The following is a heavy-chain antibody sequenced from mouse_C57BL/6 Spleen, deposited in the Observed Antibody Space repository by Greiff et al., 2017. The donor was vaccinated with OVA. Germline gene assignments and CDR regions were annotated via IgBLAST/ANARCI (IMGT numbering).Heavy chain of an antibody. Sequence: VQLQQSGAELVKPGASVTLSCKASGYTFTSYWMHWVKQRPGRGLEWIGRIDPNRGGTKYHEQFKSKATLTVDKPSSTAYRQLSSMTSEDSAVYYCARGDGNYVRYFDVRGTGATVTVSS. CDR1: GYTFTSYW. J-gene: IGHJ1*03. CDR2: IDPNRGGT. D-gene: IGHD2-1*01. CDR3: ARGDGNYVRYFDV. V-gene: IGHV1-72*01.